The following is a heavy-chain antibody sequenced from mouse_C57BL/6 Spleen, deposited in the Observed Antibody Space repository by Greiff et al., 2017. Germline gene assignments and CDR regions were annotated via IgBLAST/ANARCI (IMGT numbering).Heavy chain of an antibody. D-gene: IGHD3-2*02. V-gene: IGHV1-53*01. CDR1: GYTFTSYW. Sequence: QVQLQQPGAELVRPGTSVKLSCKASGYTFTSYWMHWVKQRPGQGLEWIGNINPSNGGTNYNEKFKSKATLTVDKSSSTAYMQLSSLTSEDSAVYYCARRDSSGYVRAMDYWGQGTSVTVSS. CDR3: ARRDSSGYVRAMDY. J-gene: IGHJ4*01. CDR2: INPSNGGT.